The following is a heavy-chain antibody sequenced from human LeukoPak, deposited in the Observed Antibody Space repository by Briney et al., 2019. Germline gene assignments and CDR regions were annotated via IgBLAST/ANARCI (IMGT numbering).Heavy chain of an antibody. Sequence: ASVKVSCKASGGTFSSYAISWVRQAPGQGLEWMGWISAYNGNTNYAQKLQGRVTMTTDTSTSTAYMELRSLRSDDTAVYYCARDVRIAAAGTGGYWGQGTLVTVSS. CDR1: GGTFSSYA. CDR2: ISAYNGNT. J-gene: IGHJ4*02. CDR3: ARDVRIAAAGTGGY. V-gene: IGHV1-18*01. D-gene: IGHD6-13*01.